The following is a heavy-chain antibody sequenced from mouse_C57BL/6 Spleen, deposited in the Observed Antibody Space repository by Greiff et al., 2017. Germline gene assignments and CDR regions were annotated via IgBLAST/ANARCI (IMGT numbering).Heavy chain of an antibody. J-gene: IGHJ2*01. CDR1: GYTFTSYW. D-gene: IGHD1-1*01. CDR3: ARFTITTVVATPFDY. V-gene: IGHV1-55*01. Sequence: VQLQQPGAELVKPGASVKMSCKASGYTFTSYWITWVKQRPGQGLEWIGDIYPGSGSTNYNEKFKSKATLTVDTSSSTAYMQLSSLTSEDSAVYYCARFTITTVVATPFDYWGQGTTLTVSS. CDR2: IYPGSGST.